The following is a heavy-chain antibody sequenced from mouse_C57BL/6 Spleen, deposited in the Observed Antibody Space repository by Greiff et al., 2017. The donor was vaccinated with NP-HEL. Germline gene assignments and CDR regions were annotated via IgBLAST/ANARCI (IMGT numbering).Heavy chain of an antibody. J-gene: IGHJ2*01. CDR3: ALSTMITTLFDY. D-gene: IGHD2-4*01. Sequence: VQLQQSGAELAKPGASVKLSCKASGYTFTSYWMHWVKQRPGQGLEWIGYINPSSGYTKSNQKFKDKATLTAYKSSSPAYMQLSSLTYEDSAVYYCALSTMITTLFDYWGQGTTLTVSS. CDR1: GYTFTSYW. CDR2: INPSSGYT. V-gene: IGHV1-7*01.